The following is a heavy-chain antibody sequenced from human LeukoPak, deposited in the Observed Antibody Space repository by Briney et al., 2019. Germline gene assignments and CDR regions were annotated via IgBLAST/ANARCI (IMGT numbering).Heavy chain of an antibody. V-gene: IGHV4-34*01. J-gene: IGHJ5*02. CDR2: INHSGST. Sequence: PSETLSLTCAVYGGSFSDYYWTWIRQPPGKGLEWIGEINHSGSTNYNPSLKSRVTISVDTSKNQFSLKLSSVTAADTAVYYCARGSELGINWFDPWGQGTLVTVSS. CDR3: ARGSELGINWFDP. CDR1: GGSFSDYY. D-gene: IGHD7-27*01.